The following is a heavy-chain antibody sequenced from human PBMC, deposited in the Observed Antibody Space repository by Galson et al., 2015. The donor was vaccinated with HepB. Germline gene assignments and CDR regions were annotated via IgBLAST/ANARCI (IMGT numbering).Heavy chain of an antibody. CDR3: AKGYGLFDS. V-gene: IGHV3-23*01. CDR2: ISGNGDST. CDR1: GFAFDSHA. D-gene: IGHD5-24*01. Sequence: SLRLSCAASGFAFDSHAMSWVRQAPGRGLEWISGISGNGDSTFYADSVKGRFTVSRDNSKNKLYLQMNSLRAEDAGLYFCAKGYGLFDSWAQGILVTVSS. J-gene: IGHJ5*01.